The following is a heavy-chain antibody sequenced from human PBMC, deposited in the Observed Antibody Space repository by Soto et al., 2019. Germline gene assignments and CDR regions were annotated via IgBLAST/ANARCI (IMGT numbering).Heavy chain of an antibody. CDR3: ARNMIPLADY. J-gene: IGHJ4*02. V-gene: IGHV3-48*03. CDR1: GFTFSSYE. Sequence: LRLSCAASGFTFSSYEMSWVRQAPGKGLEWVSYISSSGSTIYYADSVKGRFTIPRDNAKNSLYLQMNSLRAEDTAVYYCARNMIPLADYWGQGTLVTVSS. D-gene: IGHD3-16*01. CDR2: ISSSGSTI.